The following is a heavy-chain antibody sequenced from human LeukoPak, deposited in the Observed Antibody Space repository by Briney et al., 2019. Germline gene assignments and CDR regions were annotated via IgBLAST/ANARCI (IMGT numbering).Heavy chain of an antibody. J-gene: IGHJ5*02. D-gene: IGHD3-16*01. CDR2: IYYSGST. CDR3: ARGLFGGITLRAGNWFDP. Sequence: SETLSLTCAVYGGSFSGYYWSWIRQHPGKGLEWIGYIYYSGSTYYNPSLKSRVTISVDTSKNQFSLKLSSVTAADTAVYYCARGLFGGITLRAGNWFDPWGQGTLVTVSS. V-gene: IGHV4-31*11. CDR1: GGSFSGYY.